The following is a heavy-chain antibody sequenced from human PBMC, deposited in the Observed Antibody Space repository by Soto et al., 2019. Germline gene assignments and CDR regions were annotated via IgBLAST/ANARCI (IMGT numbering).Heavy chain of an antibody. CDR1: GFTFSSYA. CDR3: ASSLWRDDYNWGYFDL. CDR2: ISYDGSNK. D-gene: IGHD4-4*01. Sequence: QVQLVESGGGVVQPGRSLRLSCAASGFTFSSYAMHWVRQAPGKGLEWVAVISYDGSNKYYADSVKGRFTISRDNSKNTRYLQMNSLRAEDKAVYNCASSLWRDDYNWGYFDLWGRGTLVTVSS. J-gene: IGHJ2*01. V-gene: IGHV3-30-3*01.